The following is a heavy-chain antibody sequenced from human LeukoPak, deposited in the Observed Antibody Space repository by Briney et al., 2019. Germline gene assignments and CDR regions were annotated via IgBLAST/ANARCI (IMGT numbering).Heavy chain of an antibody. Sequence: GESLKISCKGSGYRFINYWIGWVRQMPDKGLEWMGIIYPADSDTRYSPAFQGQVTISADKSITTAYLQWSSLKASDTAIYYCARRGRSSSNFDFWGQGTPVTVSS. CDR1: GYRFINYW. V-gene: IGHV5-51*01. D-gene: IGHD6-6*01. CDR2: IYPADSDT. CDR3: ARRGRSSSNFDF. J-gene: IGHJ4*02.